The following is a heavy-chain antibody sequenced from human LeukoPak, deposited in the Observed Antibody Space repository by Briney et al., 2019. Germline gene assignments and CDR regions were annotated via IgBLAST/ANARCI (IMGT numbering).Heavy chain of an antibody. D-gene: IGHD3-3*01. CDR2: MNPNSGNT. CDR1: GYTFTSYD. CDR3: ARGSPYDFWSGYYPLRYYYYMDV. V-gene: IGHV1-8*03. J-gene: IGHJ6*03. Sequence: ASVKVSCKASGYTFTSYDINWVRQATGQGLEWMGWMNPNSGNTGYAQKFQGRVTITRNTSISTAYMELSSLRSEDTAVYYCARGSPYDFWSGYYPLRYYYYMDVWGKGTTVTVSS.